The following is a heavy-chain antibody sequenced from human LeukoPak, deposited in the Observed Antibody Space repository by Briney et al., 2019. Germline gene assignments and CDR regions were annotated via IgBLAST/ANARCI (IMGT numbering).Heavy chain of an antibody. CDR3: ARESGGDLGEAFDI. D-gene: IGHD1-26*01. CDR1: GFTVSSNY. V-gene: IGHV3-66*01. CDR2: IYSGGST. J-gene: IGHJ3*02. Sequence: SGGSLRLSCAASGFTVSSNYMSWVRQAPGKGLEWVSVIYSGGSTYYADSVKGRFTISRDNSKNTLYLQMNSLRAEDTVVYYCARESGGDLGEAFDIWGQGTMVTVSS.